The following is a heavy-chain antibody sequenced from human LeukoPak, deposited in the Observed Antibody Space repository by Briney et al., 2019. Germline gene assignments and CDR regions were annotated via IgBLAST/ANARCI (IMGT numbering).Heavy chain of an antibody. CDR3: ARRGRYCTGANCYTGYFQH. CDR1: GGSISSGDYY. D-gene: IGHD2-2*02. Sequence: PSETLSLTCTVSGGSISSGDYYWSWIRQPPGKGLEWIGYIFYSGSTYYNPSLKSRVTISIDTSKKQFSLSLRSVTAADTAVYYCARRGRYCTGANCYTGYFQHWGQGTLVTVSS. CDR2: IFYSGST. V-gene: IGHV4-30-4*01. J-gene: IGHJ1*01.